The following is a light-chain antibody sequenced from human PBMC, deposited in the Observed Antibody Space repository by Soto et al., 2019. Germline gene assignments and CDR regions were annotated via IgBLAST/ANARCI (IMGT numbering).Light chain of an antibody. CDR1: SSNIGAGYD. CDR2: GNS. J-gene: IGLJ2*01. V-gene: IGLV1-40*01. Sequence: QAVVTQPPSVSGAPRQRVTISCTGTSSNIGAGYDVHWYQQLPGTAPKLLIYGNSNRPSGVPDRFSGSKSGTSASLAITGLQAEDEADYYCQSYDSSLSGSLVFGGGTKLTVL. CDR3: QSYDSSLSGSLV.